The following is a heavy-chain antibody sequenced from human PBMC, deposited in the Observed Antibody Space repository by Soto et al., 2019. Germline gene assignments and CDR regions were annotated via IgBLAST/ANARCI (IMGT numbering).Heavy chain of an antibody. CDR3: ARHIQPYYYYGMDV. D-gene: IGHD5-18*01. CDR2: IWYDGSNK. V-gene: IGHV3-33*01. Sequence: PGGSLRLSCAASGFTFSSYGMHWVRQAPGKGLEWVAVIWYDGSNKYYADPVKGRFTISRDNSKNTLYLQMNSLRAEDTAVYYCARHIQPYYYYGMDVWGQGTTVTVSS. J-gene: IGHJ6*02. CDR1: GFTFSSYG.